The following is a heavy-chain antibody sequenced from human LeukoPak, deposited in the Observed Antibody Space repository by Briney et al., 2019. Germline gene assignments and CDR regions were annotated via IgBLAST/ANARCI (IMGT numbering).Heavy chain of an antibody. V-gene: IGHV1-69*13. CDR1: EGTFGGYS. Sequence: VASVKVSCKASEGTFGGYSIDWVRQAPGQGLDWVGGINPIFNRLYYAQNFQGRVTITADESTNTAYLELDSLKHDDTAVYYCAAGRRLGELFFDYWGQGTLVTVSS. D-gene: IGHD3-10*01. CDR2: INPIFNRL. CDR3: AAGRRLGELFFDY. J-gene: IGHJ4*02.